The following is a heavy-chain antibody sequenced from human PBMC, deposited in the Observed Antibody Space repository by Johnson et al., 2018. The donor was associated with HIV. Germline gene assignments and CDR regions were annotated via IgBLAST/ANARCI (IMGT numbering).Heavy chain of an antibody. J-gene: IGHJ3*02. CDR3: ARDDILTGYYDAFDI. V-gene: IGHV3-66*01. D-gene: IGHD3-9*01. CDR1: GFVFSDSH. Sequence: EVQLVESGGVLVKPEGSLRLSCVASGFVFSDSHMSWVRQAPGKGMEWVSVIHSGGSTYYADSVKGRFTISRDNSKNTLYLQMNSLRAEDTAVYYCARDDILTGYYDAFDIWGQGTMVTVSS. CDR2: IHSGGST.